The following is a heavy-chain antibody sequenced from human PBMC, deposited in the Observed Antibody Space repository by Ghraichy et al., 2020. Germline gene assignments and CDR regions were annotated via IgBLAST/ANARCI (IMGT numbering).Heavy chain of an antibody. CDR3: ARESSFAYSGFDY. V-gene: IGHV3-7*03. Sequence: GSLRLSCAASGFTFSSHYMTWVRQAPGKGLEWVANIKQDGSDKFYVDSVKGRFTISRDNAQNSLSLQMNSLRGEDTAVYYCARESSFAYSGFDYWGRGTLVTVTS. J-gene: IGHJ4*02. CDR2: IKQDGSDK. CDR1: GFTFSSHY. D-gene: IGHD5-12*01.